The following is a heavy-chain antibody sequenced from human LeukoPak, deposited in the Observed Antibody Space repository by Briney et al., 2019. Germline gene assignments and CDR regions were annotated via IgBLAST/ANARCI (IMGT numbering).Heavy chain of an antibody. V-gene: IGHV4-59*01. CDR2: IYYSGST. D-gene: IGHD6-25*01. J-gene: IGHJ2*01. CDR1: GGSISSYY. CDR3: ARNERPRYFDL. Sequence: PSETPSLTCTVSGGSISSYYWSWIRQPPGKGLEWIGYIYYSGSTNYNPSLKSRVTISVDTSKNQFSLKLSSVTAADTAVYYCARNERPRYFDLWGRGTLVTVSS.